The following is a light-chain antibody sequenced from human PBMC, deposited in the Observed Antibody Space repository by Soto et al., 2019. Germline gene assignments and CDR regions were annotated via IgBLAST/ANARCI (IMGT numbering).Light chain of an antibody. CDR1: QSVSSN. Sequence: ESVLTQSPGTLSLSTGERATLSCRASQSVSSNYLAWYQQKPGQAPRLLIYDASNRATGIPARFSGSGSGTEFTLTISSLQSEDFAVYFCQQYYHWWTFGQGTKVDI. CDR3: QQYYHWWT. CDR2: DAS. V-gene: IGKV3D-15*01. J-gene: IGKJ1*01.